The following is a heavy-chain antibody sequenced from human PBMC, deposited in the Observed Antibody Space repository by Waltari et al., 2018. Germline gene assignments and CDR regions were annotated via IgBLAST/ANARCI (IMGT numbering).Heavy chain of an antibody. J-gene: IGHJ4*02. V-gene: IGHV3-9*01. CDR1: GFTFDDYA. CDR2: ISWNSGSI. D-gene: IGHD1-26*01. CDR3: AKDSDASRYGGTFDY. Sequence: EVQLVESGGGLIQPGGSLRLSCAASGFTFDDYAMPWVRKAPGKGLEWVSGISWNSGSIGYADSVKGRFTISRDNAKNSLYLQMNSLRAEDTALYYCAKDSDASRYGGTFDYWGQGTLVTVSS.